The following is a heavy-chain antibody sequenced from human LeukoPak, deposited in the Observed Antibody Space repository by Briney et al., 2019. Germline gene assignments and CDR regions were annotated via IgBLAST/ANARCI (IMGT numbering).Heavy chain of an antibody. CDR1: GGSISSYY. CDR3: ARHQAYRSGSFDY. CDR2: IYYSGST. J-gene: IGHJ4*02. V-gene: IGHV4-59*01. Sequence: SETLSLTCTVSGGSISSYYWSWIRQSPGKGLEWIGYIYYSGSTKYNPSLKSRVTISVDTSKNQFSLNLSSVTAADTAVYYCARHQAYRSGSFDYWGQGTLVTVSS. D-gene: IGHD3-10*01.